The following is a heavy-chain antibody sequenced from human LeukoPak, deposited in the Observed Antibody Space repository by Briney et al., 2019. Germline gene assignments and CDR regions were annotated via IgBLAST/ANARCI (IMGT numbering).Heavy chain of an antibody. D-gene: IGHD6-19*01. V-gene: IGHV6-1*01. CDR2: TYYRSKWYD. CDR1: GDSVSSKNGA. CDR3: ARDLGTSGWYTFDF. J-gene: IGHJ5*01. Sequence: SQTLSLTCAISGDSVSSKNGAWNWIRQSPSRGLEWLGRTYYRSKWYDEYADSVKGRITISPDTSKNQFSLHVYSVTPEDTAVYYCARDLGTSGWYTFDFWGPGTLVAVSS.